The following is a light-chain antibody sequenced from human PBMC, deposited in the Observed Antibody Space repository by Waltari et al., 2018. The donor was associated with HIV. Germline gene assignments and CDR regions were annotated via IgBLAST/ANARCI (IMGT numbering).Light chain of an antibody. CDR3: QQYNQWPPWT. Sequence: EVIMTQSPATLSVSPGDKAILSCRASQYISVDLAWLQQKPGRAPRLVIYGTSIRASGIPSRISGSGSETEFTLTISRVQPEDSANYFCQQYNQWPPWTFGQGTKVEIK. J-gene: IGKJ1*01. CDR1: QYISVD. V-gene: IGKV3D-15*01. CDR2: GTS.